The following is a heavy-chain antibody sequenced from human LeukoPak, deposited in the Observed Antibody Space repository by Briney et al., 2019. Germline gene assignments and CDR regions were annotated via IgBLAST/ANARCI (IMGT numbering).Heavy chain of an antibody. CDR2: ISYDGSNK. CDR1: GFTFSSYG. J-gene: IGHJ4*02. Sequence: GGSLRLSCAAPGFTFSSYGMHWVRQAPGKGLEWVAVISYDGSNKYYADSVKGRFTISRDNSKNTLYLQMNSLRAEDTAVYYCAKEGNYYDSSGYSLDYFDYWGQGTLVTVSS. CDR3: AKEGNYYDSSGYSLDYFDY. V-gene: IGHV3-30*18. D-gene: IGHD3-22*01.